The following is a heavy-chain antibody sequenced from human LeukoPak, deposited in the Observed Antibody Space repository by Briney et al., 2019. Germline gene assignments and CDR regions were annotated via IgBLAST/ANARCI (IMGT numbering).Heavy chain of an antibody. CDR1: GFTYAAYA. D-gene: IGHD3-10*01. Sequence: PGRSLRLSCAASGFTYAAYAMHWVRQAPGKGLEWISGLSWNGATIGYADSVKGRFTISRDNAKNSLYLEMNSLTPEDTALYYCAKGDTRSWFPNPDSWGQGTLVTVSS. J-gene: IGHJ4*02. CDR3: AKGDTRSWFPNPDS. CDR2: LSWNGATI. V-gene: IGHV3-9*01.